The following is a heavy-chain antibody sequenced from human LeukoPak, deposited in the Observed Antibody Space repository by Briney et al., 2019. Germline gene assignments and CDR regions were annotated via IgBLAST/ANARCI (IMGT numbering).Heavy chain of an antibody. CDR3: AKGGVWYAELPLSGTDV. Sequence: GGSLRLSCAAWGFTLSSFAMSWVRQAPGKGVEWVWAISGSCGSTYYADSVKGRFTISRDNSKNTLDQQLNGLRAQDMVVYYCAKGGVWYAELPLSGTDVWGHGTPVTVS. D-gene: IGHD1-26*01. J-gene: IGHJ6*02. CDR1: GFTLSSFA. CDR2: ISGSCGST. V-gene: IGHV3-23*01.